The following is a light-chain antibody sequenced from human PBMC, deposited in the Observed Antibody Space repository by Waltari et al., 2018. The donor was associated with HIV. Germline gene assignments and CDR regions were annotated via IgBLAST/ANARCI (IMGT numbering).Light chain of an antibody. CDR1: QGISSY. J-gene: IGKJ1*01. CDR3: QQYYSYPWT. Sequence: AIRMTQSPSSFSASTGDRVTITCRASQGISSYLAWYQQKPGKAPKLLIYAASTLQSGVPSMFSGSGSGTDVTRTISCPQSEDFATYDCQQYYSYPWTFGQGTKVEIK. CDR2: AAS. V-gene: IGKV1-8*01.